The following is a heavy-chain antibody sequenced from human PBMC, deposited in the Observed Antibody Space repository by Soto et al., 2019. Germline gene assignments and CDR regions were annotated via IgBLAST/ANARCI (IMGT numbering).Heavy chain of an antibody. J-gene: IGHJ5*02. CDR1: GYTFTSYD. CDR3: ARGFRVAATRWWFEP. CDR2: ISTSNGNS. V-gene: IGHV1-18*01. D-gene: IGHD2-15*01. Sequence: QVQLVQSGAEVKKHGASVKVSCNASGYTFTSYDISWVRPAPGQGLEWMGWISTSNGNSNCAQSLQGRDTMTTATSTSTAYMELRSLRSDDTAVYYCARGFRVAATRWWFEPWGQGTLVTISS.